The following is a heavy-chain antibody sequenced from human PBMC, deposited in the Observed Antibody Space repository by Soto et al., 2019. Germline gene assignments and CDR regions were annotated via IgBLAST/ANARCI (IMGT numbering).Heavy chain of an antibody. CDR2: IIPIFGTA. D-gene: IGHD2-15*01. CDR1: GGTFSSYA. J-gene: IGHJ5*02. V-gene: IGHV1-69*13. CDR3: ARVLCSGGSCYRRAHNWFDP. Sequence: SVKVSCKASGGTFSSYAISWVRQAPGQGLEWMGGIIPIFGTANYAQKFQGRVTITADESTSTAYMELSSLRSEDTAVYYCARVLCSGGSCYRRAHNWFDPWGQGTLVTVSS.